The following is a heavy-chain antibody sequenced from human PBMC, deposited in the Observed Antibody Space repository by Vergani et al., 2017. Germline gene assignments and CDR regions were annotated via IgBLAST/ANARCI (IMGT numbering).Heavy chain of an antibody. J-gene: IGHJ4*02. CDR3: AKDYYVSSSYYNYYDY. CDR2: ISDSGGST. D-gene: IGHD3-22*01. V-gene: IGHV3-23*01. CDR1: GFTFSSYA. Sequence: EVQLLESGGGLVQPGGSLRLSCAASGFTFSSYAMSWVRQAPGKGLEWVSAISDSGGSTYYADSVKGRFTISRDNSKNTLYLQMNSLRAEDTAVYYCAKDYYVSSSYYNYYDYWGQGALVTVSS.